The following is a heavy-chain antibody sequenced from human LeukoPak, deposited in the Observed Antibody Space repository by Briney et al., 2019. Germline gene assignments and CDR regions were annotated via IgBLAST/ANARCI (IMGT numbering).Heavy chain of an antibody. J-gene: IGHJ4*02. CDR2: IYYSGST. Sequence: SETLSLTCTVSGGSISSYYWGWIRQPPGKGLEWIGSIYYSGSTYYNPSLKSRVTISVDTSKNQFSLKLSSVTAADTAVYYCARSHDGSYSSSPWYFDYWGQGTLVTVSS. D-gene: IGHD1-26*01. CDR1: GGSISSYY. V-gene: IGHV4-39*01. CDR3: ARSHDGSYSSSPWYFDY.